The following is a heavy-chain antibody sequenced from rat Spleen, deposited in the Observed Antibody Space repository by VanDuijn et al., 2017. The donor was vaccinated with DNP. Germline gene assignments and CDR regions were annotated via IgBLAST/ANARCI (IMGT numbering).Heavy chain of an antibody. V-gene: IGHV5-22*01. D-gene: IGHD1-12*02. Sequence: EVQLVESGGGLVQPGRSMKLSCAASGFTFSDYNMAWVRQAPKKGLEWVTTISPNGGSIYNRDSVKGRFTISRDNAKSTLYLQMNSLRSEDMATYYCVRPDYYAGSYPFFWGPGTMVTVSS. CDR1: GFTFSDYN. CDR3: VRPDYYAGSYPFF. J-gene: IGHJ1*01. CDR2: ISPNGGSI.